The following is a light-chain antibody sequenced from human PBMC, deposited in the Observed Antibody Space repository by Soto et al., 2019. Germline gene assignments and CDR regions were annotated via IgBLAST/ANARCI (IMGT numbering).Light chain of an antibody. J-gene: IGKJ1*01. V-gene: IGKV1-39*01. CDR3: QQSYNTPRT. Sequence: DIQLTQSPSSLSASVGDIVTITCRASERISNYLNWYQQKPGTAPKLLIWSSSTLPSGVPSRFSGSGSGTDFTLSISGLQPEDFAVYYCQQSYNTPRTFGQGTKVEVK. CDR1: ERISNY. CDR2: SSS.